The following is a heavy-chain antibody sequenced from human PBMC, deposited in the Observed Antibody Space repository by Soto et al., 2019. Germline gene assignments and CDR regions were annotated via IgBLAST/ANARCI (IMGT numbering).Heavy chain of an antibody. CDR3: AREVGYSSGWSPGYFDY. Sequence: QVQLVESGGGVVQPGRSLRLSCAASGFTFSSYAMHWVRQAPGKGLEWVAVISYDGSNKYYADSVKGRFTISRDNSKNTLYLQMNSLRAEDTAVYYCAREVGYSSGWSPGYFDYWGQGTLVTVSS. V-gene: IGHV3-30-3*01. J-gene: IGHJ4*02. D-gene: IGHD6-19*01. CDR1: GFTFSSYA. CDR2: ISYDGSNK.